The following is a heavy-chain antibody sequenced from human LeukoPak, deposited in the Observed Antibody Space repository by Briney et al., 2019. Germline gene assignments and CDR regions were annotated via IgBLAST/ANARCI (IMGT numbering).Heavy chain of an antibody. CDR1: GGTFSSYA. Sequence: GSSVKVSCKASGGTFSSYAISWVRQAPGQGLEWMGGIIPIFGTANYAQKFQGRVTITADESTSTAYMELSSLRSEDTAVYYCASLAPYYDILTGDDAFDIWGQGTMVTVSS. J-gene: IGHJ3*02. CDR3: ASLAPYYDILTGDDAFDI. CDR2: IIPIFGTA. D-gene: IGHD3-9*01. V-gene: IGHV1-69*01.